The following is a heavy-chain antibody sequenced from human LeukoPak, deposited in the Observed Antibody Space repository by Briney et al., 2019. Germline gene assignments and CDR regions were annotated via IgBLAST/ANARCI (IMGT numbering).Heavy chain of an antibody. Sequence: PGGSLRLSCAAPGFTFSNYNMNWVRQAPGKGLEWISSITSSSSYKFYADSVKGRFTISRDNAKNSLYLQMNSLRAEDTAVYYCARDPYSGAYYEGYYYYYMDVWGKGTTVTASS. V-gene: IGHV3-21*01. J-gene: IGHJ6*03. CDR1: GFTFSNYN. CDR2: ITSSSSYK. D-gene: IGHD1-26*01. CDR3: ARDPYSGAYYEGYYYYYMDV.